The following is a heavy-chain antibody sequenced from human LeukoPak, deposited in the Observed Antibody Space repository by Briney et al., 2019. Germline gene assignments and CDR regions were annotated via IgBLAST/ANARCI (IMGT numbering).Heavy chain of an antibody. D-gene: IGHD4-11*01. V-gene: IGHV3-7*01. Sequence: GSLRLSCAASGFTFSTYRMSWVRQAPGKGLEWVANIKQDGSEKHYVDSVKGRFTISRDNAKNSLYLQMSSLRAEDTAVYYCTRVEETATTAAIIRKYSYYYYYMDVWGKGNTVTVSS. J-gene: IGHJ6*03. CDR1: GFTFSTYR. CDR2: IKQDGSEK. CDR3: TRVEETATTAAIIRKYSYYYYYMDV.